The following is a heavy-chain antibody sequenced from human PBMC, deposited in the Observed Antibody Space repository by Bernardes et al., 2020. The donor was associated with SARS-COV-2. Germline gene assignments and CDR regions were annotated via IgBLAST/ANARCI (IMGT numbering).Heavy chain of an antibody. V-gene: IGHV1-2*02. Sequence: ASVKVSCKASGYTFTGYYMHWVRQAPGQGLEWMGWINPNSGGTNYAQKFQGRVTMTRDTSISTAYMELSRLRSDDTAVYYCARDRSPWLRRFDPWGQGTLVTVSS. D-gene: IGHD5-12*01. J-gene: IGHJ5*02. CDR2: INPNSGGT. CDR1: GYTFTGYY. CDR3: ARDRSPWLRRFDP.